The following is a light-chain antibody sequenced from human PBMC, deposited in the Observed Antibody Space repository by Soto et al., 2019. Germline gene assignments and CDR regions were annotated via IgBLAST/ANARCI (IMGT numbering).Light chain of an antibody. CDR2: EGG. CDR3: CSYAGTNFVV. CDR1: SSDVGSYNL. J-gene: IGLJ2*01. Sequence: QSVLTQPASVSGSPGQSITISCTGTSSDVGSYNLVSWYQQHPGKAPKLMIYEGGKRPSGVSNRFSGSKSGNTASLTISGLQAEDEADYYCCSYAGTNFVVFGGGTKLTVL. V-gene: IGLV2-23*01.